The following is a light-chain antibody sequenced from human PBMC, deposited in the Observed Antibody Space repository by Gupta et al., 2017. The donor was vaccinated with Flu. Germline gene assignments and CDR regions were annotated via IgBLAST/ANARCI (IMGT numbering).Light chain of an antibody. CDR2: EVN. CDR3: SSYAGSNNWV. Sequence: VTISCAGTSSDVGDYDYVSWYQHHPDKAPQLIIFEVNRRPSGVPDRFSGSKSGNTASLTVSELQADDEAVYFCSSYAGSNNWVFGGGTKLTVL. CDR1: SSDVGDYDY. J-gene: IGLJ3*02. V-gene: IGLV2-8*01.